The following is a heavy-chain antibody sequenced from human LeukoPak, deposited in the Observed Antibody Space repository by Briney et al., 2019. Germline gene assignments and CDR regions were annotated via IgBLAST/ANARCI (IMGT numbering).Heavy chain of an antibody. V-gene: IGHV4-34*01. D-gene: IGHD3-3*01. CDR1: GGSFSGYY. CDR2: INHSGST. J-gene: IGHJ6*02. Sequence: SETLSLTCAVYGGSFSGYYWSWIRQPPGKGLEWIGEINHSGSTNYNPSLKSRVTISVDTSKNQFSLKLSSVTAADTAVYYCASSSPRFLEWLPAYYGMDVWGQGTTVTVSS. CDR3: ASSSPRFLEWLPAYYGMDV.